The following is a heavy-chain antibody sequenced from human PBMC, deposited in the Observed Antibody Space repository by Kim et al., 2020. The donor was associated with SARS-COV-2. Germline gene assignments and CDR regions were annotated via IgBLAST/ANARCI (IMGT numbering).Heavy chain of an antibody. CDR2: ISGDGGST. CDR1: GFTFDDYA. CDR3: AKDIGDWNYYFPKHWFDP. V-gene: IGHV3-43*02. J-gene: IGHJ5*02. Sequence: GGSLRLSCAASGFTFDDYAMHWVRQAPGKGLEWVSLISGDGGSTYYADSVKGRFTISRDNSKNSLYLQMNSLRTEDTALYYCAKDIGDWNYYFPKHWFDPWGQGTLVTVSS. D-gene: IGHD1-7*01.